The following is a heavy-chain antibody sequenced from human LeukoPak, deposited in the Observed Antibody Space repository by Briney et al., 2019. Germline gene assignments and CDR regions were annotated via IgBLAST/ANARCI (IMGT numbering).Heavy chain of an antibody. V-gene: IGHV5-51*01. CDR3: ARSHYDYVWGSYRTYYFDY. CDR1: GYSFTSYW. D-gene: IGHD3-16*02. Sequence: GESLKISCKGSGYSFTSYWIAWVRQMPGKGLEWMGIINPGDSDTRYSPFFQGQVTISADKSISTAYLQWSSLKASETAMYYCARSHYDYVWGSYRTYYFDYWGQGTLVTVSS. CDR2: INPGDSDT. J-gene: IGHJ4*02.